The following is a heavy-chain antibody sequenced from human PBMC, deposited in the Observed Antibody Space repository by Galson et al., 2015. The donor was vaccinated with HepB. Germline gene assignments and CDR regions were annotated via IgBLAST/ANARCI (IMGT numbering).Heavy chain of an antibody. V-gene: IGHV3-7*03. CDR1: GFMFSSFW. D-gene: IGHD5-18*01. J-gene: IGHJ4*02. CDR3: VGRGYGLQIFDY. Sequence: SLRLSCAASGFMFSSFWMNWVRQAPGKGLEWVANIKGDGSEEYYVDSVKGRFTISRDNAKSSLYLQMNSLRVEDTAVYYCVGRGYGLQIFDYWGQGALVTVSS. CDR2: IKGDGSEE.